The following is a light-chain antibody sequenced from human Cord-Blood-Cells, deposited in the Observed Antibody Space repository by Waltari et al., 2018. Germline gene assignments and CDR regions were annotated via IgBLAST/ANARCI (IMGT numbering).Light chain of an antibody. J-gene: IGKJ2*01. Sequence: EIVLTQSPATLSLSPGERATLSCRASQSVSSYLAWYQQKPGQAPRLLIYDASNRATAIPARFSGSGSETDVTLTISSLEPEDFAVYYCQPRRNWPYTSGQATKLEIK. CDR1: QSVSSY. CDR3: QPRRNWPYT. V-gene: IGKV3-11*01. CDR2: DAS.